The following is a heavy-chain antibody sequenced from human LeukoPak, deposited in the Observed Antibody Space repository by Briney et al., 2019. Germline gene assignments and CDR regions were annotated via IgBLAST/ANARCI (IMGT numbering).Heavy chain of an antibody. CDR1: GFTFSSYV. CDR2: ISYDGTKK. J-gene: IGHJ6*02. D-gene: IGHD3-9*01. CDR3: ARDQGDDLLIGYYEGDYYGMDV. V-gene: IGHV3-30-3*01. Sequence: GRSLRLSCAASGFTFSSYVMHWVRQAPGKGLEWLAVISYDGTKKYHADFVKGRFPISRDNSKNTLYLQMNSLRAEDTAVYYCARDQGDDLLIGYYEGDYYGMDVSGQGTAVTVSS.